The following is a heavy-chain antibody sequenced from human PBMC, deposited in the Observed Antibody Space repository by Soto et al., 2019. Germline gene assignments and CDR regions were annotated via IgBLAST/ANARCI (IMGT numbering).Heavy chain of an antibody. V-gene: IGHV4-39*01. D-gene: IGHD4-17*01. CDR2: VYYRGRS. CDR1: GGSVTNSSYY. J-gene: IGHJ4*02. Sequence: SETLSLTCTVSGGSVTNSSYYWGWIRQSPGKGLEWIGSVYYRGRSYSKSSVKSRVTISVYTSKNRLSLSLNSVTASDTAVYFCVSQRTTVPTQAYFDYWGPGALVTVSS. CDR3: VSQRTTVPTQAYFDY.